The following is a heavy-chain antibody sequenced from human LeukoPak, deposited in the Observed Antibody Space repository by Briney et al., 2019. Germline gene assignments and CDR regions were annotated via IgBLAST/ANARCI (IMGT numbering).Heavy chain of an antibody. D-gene: IGHD3-9*01. Sequence: GGSLRLSCAASGFTFSSYAMHWVRQAPGKGLEWVAVISYDGSNKYYADSVKGRFTISRDNCKNTLYLQMNSLRAGDTAVYYCARDFGNSYDILTGSDYWGQGTLVTVSS. CDR2: ISYDGSNK. V-gene: IGHV3-30-3*01. CDR3: ARDFGNSYDILTGSDY. CDR1: GFTFSSYA. J-gene: IGHJ4*02.